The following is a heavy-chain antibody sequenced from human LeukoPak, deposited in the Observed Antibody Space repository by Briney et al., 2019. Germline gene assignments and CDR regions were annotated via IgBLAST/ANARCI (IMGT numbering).Heavy chain of an antibody. V-gene: IGHV4-61*02. CDR3: ARNSDWYESYFDY. CDR1: GGSISSGSYY. D-gene: IGHD6-19*01. Sequence: SETLSLTCTVSGGSISSGSYYWSWIRQPAGKGLEWIGRIYTSGSTNYNPSLKSRVTISVDTSKNQFSLKLSSVTAADTAVYYCARNSDWYESYFDYWGQGTLVAVSS. CDR2: IYTSGST. J-gene: IGHJ4*02.